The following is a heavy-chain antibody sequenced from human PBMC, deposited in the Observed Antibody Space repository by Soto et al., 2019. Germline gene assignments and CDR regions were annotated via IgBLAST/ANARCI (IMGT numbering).Heavy chain of an antibody. D-gene: IGHD3-3*01. CDR3: ARDRDTIFGVVIHSYYYYGMDV. Sequence: GASVKVSCKASGYTFTSYGISWVRQAPGQGLEWMGWISAYNGNTNYAQKLQGRVTMTTDTSTSTAYMELRSLRSDDTAVYYCARDRDTIFGVVIHSYYYYGMDVWGQGSTVTVS. V-gene: IGHV1-18*04. CDR2: ISAYNGNT. CDR1: GYTFTSYG. J-gene: IGHJ6*02.